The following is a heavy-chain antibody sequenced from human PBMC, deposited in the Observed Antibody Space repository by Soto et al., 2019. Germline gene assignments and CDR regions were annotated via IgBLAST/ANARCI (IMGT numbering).Heavy chain of an antibody. V-gene: IGHV1-18*01. Sequence: ASVKVSCKASGYTFTSYGISWVRQAPGQGLEWMGWISAYNGNTNYAQKLQGRVTMTTDTSTSTAYMELSSLRSDDTAVYYCARGAPPGIAAAGTLYYYGMDVWGQGTTVTVSS. CDR2: ISAYNGNT. D-gene: IGHD6-13*01. CDR1: GYTFTSYG. J-gene: IGHJ6*02. CDR3: ARGAPPGIAAAGTLYYYGMDV.